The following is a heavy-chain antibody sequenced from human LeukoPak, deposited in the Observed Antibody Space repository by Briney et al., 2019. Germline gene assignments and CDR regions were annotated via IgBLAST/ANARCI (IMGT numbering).Heavy chain of an antibody. D-gene: IGHD6-19*01. Sequence: ASVTVSCKASGFTLRNYGISWVRQAPGQGLEWMGWISAYNGDTKFAQKLQGRVTMTTYTPTSTAYMELRDLRSDDTAVYFCARDPSNTSGRNVYFDFWGQGTVVTVSS. CDR2: ISAYNGDT. CDR3: ARDPSNTSGRNVYFDF. V-gene: IGHV1-18*04. CDR1: GFTLRNYG. J-gene: IGHJ4*02.